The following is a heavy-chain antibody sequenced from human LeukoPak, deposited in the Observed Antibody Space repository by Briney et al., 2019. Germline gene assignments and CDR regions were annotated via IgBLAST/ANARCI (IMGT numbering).Heavy chain of an antibody. CDR2: IIPIFGIA. D-gene: IGHD5-18*01. Sequence: SVKVSCKASGGTFSSYAISWVRQAPGQGLEWMGRIIPIFGIANYAQKFQGRVTITADKSTSTAYMELSSLRSEDTAVYHCARSAQYSSYYYGMDVWGQGTTVTVSS. V-gene: IGHV1-69*04. CDR3: ARSAQYSSYYYGMDV. CDR1: GGTFSSYA. J-gene: IGHJ6*02.